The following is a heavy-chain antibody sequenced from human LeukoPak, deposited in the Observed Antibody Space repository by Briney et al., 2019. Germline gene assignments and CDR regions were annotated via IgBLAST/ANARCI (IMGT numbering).Heavy chain of an antibody. CDR2: ISGSGGST. CDR1: GFTFSSYA. Sequence: GGPLRLSCAASGFTFSSYAMSWVRQAPGKGLEWVSAISGSGGSTYYADSVKGRFTISRDNSKNTLYLQMNSLRAEDTAVYYCARDPGYCSSTSCYRWLVDYWGQGTLVTVSS. D-gene: IGHD2-2*02. J-gene: IGHJ4*02. V-gene: IGHV3-23*01. CDR3: ARDPGYCSSTSCYRWLVDY.